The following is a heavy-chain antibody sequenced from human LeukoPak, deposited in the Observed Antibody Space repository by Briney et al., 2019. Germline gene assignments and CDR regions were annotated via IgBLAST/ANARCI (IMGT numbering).Heavy chain of an antibody. CDR2: ITTSGGTI. J-gene: IGHJ4*02. V-gene: IGHV3-48*03. CDR3: ARGSEDSLYYPFDS. CDR1: GFTFSNYE. D-gene: IGHD3-10*01. Sequence: PGGSLRLSCAASGFTFSNYEMNWVRQAPGKGLEWVSYITTSGGTIYYADSVKGRFTISRDNAKNSLYLQMNSLRAEDTAVYFCARGSEDSLYYPFDSWGQGTLVTVSS.